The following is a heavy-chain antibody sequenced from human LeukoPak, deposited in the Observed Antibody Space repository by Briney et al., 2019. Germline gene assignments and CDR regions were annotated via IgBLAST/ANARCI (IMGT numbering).Heavy chain of an antibody. V-gene: IGHV3-21*01. Sequence: KPGGSLRLSCAASGYSFSSYTMNWVRQAPGKGLEWVSIISSSSTYIYYADSVKGRFTISRDNAKNALYPQMNSLRVEDTAVYYCARDGRCGGDCYASWGQGTLVTVSS. J-gene: IGHJ4*02. D-gene: IGHD2-21*02. CDR1: GYSFSSYT. CDR2: ISSSSTYI. CDR3: ARDGRCGGDCYAS.